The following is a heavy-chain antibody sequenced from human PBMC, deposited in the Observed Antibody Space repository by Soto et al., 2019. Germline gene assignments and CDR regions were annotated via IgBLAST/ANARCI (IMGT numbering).Heavy chain of an antibody. D-gene: IGHD3-3*01. J-gene: IGHJ4*02. Sequence: GGSLRLSCAASGFTFSSYWMSWVRQAPGKGLEWVANIKQDGSEKYYVDSVKGRFTISRDNAKNSLYLQMNSLRAEDTAVYYCARDRLLEWFGAVHDYWGQGTLVTVSS. CDR1: GFTFSSYW. CDR3: ARDRLLEWFGAVHDY. CDR2: IKQDGSEK. V-gene: IGHV3-7*05.